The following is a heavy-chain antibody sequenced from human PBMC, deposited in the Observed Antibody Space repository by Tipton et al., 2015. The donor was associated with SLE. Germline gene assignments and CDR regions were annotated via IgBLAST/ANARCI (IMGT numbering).Heavy chain of an antibody. CDR2: IYYTGST. D-gene: IGHD2-21*01. V-gene: IGHV4-59*01. Sequence: LRLSCTVSGGSISGYYWSWIRQPPGKGLEWIGYIYYTGSTKYNPSLKSRVTISKDTSKNQFSLELRSVIASDTAVYYCARSDTYCSGDCPAGFDAFDIWGQGAMVTASS. CDR1: GGSISGYY. CDR3: ARSDTYCSGDCPAGFDAFDI. J-gene: IGHJ3*02.